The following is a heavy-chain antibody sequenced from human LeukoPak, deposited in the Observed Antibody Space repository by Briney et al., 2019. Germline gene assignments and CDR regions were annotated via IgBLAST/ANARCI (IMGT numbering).Heavy chain of an antibody. CDR2: IYYSGST. J-gene: IGHJ4*02. V-gene: IGHV4-31*03. CDR1: GGSISGGGYS. D-gene: IGHD6-6*01. Sequence: SETLSLTCTVSGGSISGGGYSWSWIRQHPGKGLEWIGYIYYSGSTYYNPSLKSRVTISVDTSKNQFSLKLSSVTAADTAVYYCARSNYFDYWGQGTLVTVSS. CDR3: ARSNYFDY.